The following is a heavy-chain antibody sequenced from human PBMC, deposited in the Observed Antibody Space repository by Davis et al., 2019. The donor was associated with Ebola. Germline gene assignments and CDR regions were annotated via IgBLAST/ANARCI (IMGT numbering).Heavy chain of an antibody. D-gene: IGHD6-13*01. CDR2: IRYDGRDK. V-gene: IGHV3-30*02. J-gene: IGHJ5*02. Sequence: PGGSLRLSCAASGFSFSGDNMHWVRQAPGKGLEWVTFIRYDGRDKYYPDSVKGRFTISRDNSKNTLYLQMNSLRAEDTAVYYCARDPKLYSSRMDWFDPWGQGTLVTVSS. CDR1: GFSFSGDN. CDR3: ARDPKLYSSRMDWFDP.